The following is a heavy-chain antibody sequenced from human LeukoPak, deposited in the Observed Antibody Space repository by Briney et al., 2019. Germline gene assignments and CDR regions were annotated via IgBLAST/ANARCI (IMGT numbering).Heavy chain of an antibody. J-gene: IGHJ6*04. CDR2: ISSSGSTI. Sequence: PGGSLRLSCAASGFTFSSYEMNWVRQAPGKGLEWVSYISSSGSTIYYADSVKGRFTISRDNAKNSLYLQMNSLRAEDTAVYYCARDDCGDYGTCRLLWDYGMDVWGKGTTVTVSS. V-gene: IGHV3-48*03. CDR3: ARDDCGDYGTCRLLWDYGMDV. D-gene: IGHD4-17*01. CDR1: GFTFSSYE.